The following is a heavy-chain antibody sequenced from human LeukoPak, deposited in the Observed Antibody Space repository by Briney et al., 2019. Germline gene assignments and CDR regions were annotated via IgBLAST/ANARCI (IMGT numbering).Heavy chain of an antibody. J-gene: IGHJ6*02. CDR1: GGSISSSSSIC. Sequence: SETLSLTCAVSGGSISSSSSICWTWVRQPPGKGLEWIGEIYDSGATNYNPSLKSRVTMLLDKSKNQFSLKLNSVTAADTAVYYCARDNWDTRYHYYGMDVWGQGTTVTVSS. D-gene: IGHD5-18*01. CDR3: ARDNWDTRYHYYGMDV. CDR2: IYDSGAT. V-gene: IGHV4-4*02.